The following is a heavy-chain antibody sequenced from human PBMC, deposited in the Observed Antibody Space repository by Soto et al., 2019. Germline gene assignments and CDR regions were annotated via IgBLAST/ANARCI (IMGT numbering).Heavy chain of an antibody. CDR1: GGTFSSYA. J-gene: IGHJ3*02. D-gene: IGHD2-21*02. CDR3: ARELRHIVVVTATADVAFDI. Sequence: SVKVSCKASGGTFSSYAISWVRQAPGQGLEWMGGIIPIFGTANYAQKFQGRVTITADESTSTAYMELSSLRSEDTAVYYCARELRHIVVVTATADVAFDIWGQGTMVT. CDR2: IIPIFGTA. V-gene: IGHV1-69*13.